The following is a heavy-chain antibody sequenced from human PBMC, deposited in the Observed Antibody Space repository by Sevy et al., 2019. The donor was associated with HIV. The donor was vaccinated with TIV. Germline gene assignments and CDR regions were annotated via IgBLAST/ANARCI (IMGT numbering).Heavy chain of an antibody. J-gene: IGHJ1*01. CDR2: ISYDGSNK. V-gene: IGHV3-30-3*01. CDR1: GFTFSDYS. Sequence: GGSLRLSCAASGFTFSDYSMHWVRQAPGKGLEWVATISYDGSNKHYADSVKGRFTLSRDNSKNSLFLQMNSLRAEDTAVYYCALERLSSSVAEYFQNWGQGTLVTVSS. CDR3: ALERLSSSVAEYFQN. D-gene: IGHD1-1*01.